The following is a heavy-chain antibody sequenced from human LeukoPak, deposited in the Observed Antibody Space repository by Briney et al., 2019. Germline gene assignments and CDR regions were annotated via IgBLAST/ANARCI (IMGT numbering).Heavy chain of an antibody. J-gene: IGHJ6*03. CDR2: MYHSGST. Sequence: SETLSLTCAVSGYSISSGYYWGWVRQPPGKGLEWIGCMYHSGSTYYNPSLKSRVTISVDTSKNQFSLKLSSVTAADTAVYYCARQGGSSSPYYYYYMDVWGKGTTVTVSS. CDR1: GYSISSGYY. D-gene: IGHD6-13*01. V-gene: IGHV4-38-2*01. CDR3: ARQGGSSSPYYYYYMDV.